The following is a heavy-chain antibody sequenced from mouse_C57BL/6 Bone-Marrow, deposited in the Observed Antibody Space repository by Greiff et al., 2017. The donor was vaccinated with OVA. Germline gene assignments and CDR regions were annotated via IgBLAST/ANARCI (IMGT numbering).Heavy chain of an antibody. D-gene: IGHD2-1*01. CDR2: ISSGGDYI. Sequence: KLVESGAGLVKPGGSLKLSCAASGFTFSSYAMSWVRQTPEKRLEWVAYISSGGDYIYYADTVKGRFTISRDNASNTLYLQMSSLKSEDTAMYYCTRLLDAMDYWGQGTSVTVSS. CDR3: TRLLDAMDY. J-gene: IGHJ4*01. CDR1: GFTFSSYA. V-gene: IGHV5-9-1*02.